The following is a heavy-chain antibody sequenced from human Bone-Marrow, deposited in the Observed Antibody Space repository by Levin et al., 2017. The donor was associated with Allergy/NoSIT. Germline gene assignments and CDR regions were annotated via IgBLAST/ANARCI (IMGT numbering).Heavy chain of an antibody. CDR3: ASHHCTSATCSALLFDS. V-gene: IGHV4-38-2*01. Sequence: SQTLSLTCVVSGYSISSGYNWGWIRQSPGKGLEWIGSIYHSGSTNYNPSLKSRVTMSVDTSKNQFSLKVNSVTAADTAMYYCASHHCTSATCSALLFDSWGQGTLVTVSS. J-gene: IGHJ4*02. CDR2: IYHSGST. CDR1: GYSISSGYN. D-gene: IGHD2-2*01.